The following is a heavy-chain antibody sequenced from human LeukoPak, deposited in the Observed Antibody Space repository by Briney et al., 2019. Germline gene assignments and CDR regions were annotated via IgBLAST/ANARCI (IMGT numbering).Heavy chain of an antibody. CDR3: ATYRQVLLPFES. V-gene: IGHV3-23*01. CDR2: IFPSGGEI. CDR1: GFTFSTFA. J-gene: IGHJ4*02. D-gene: IGHD2-8*02. Sequence: GGSLRLSCAASGFTFSTFAMIWVRQPPGKGLEWVSSIFPSGGEIHYADSVRGRFTISRDISKSTLSLQMNSLRAEDTAIYYCATYRQVLLPFESWGQGTLVTVSS.